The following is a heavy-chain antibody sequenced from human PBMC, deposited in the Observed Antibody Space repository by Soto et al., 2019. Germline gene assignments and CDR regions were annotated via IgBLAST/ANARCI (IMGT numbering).Heavy chain of an antibody. CDR2: INGDGSTT. Sequence: SLRLSCAASGFTFSSYWMHWVRQAPGKGLVWVSGINGDGSTTRYADSVKGRFTISRDNAENTLYLQMNSLRVEDTAVYYCATLVAGTKVLDYWSQGALVTVSS. J-gene: IGHJ4*02. CDR3: ATLVAGTKVLDY. V-gene: IGHV3-74*01. D-gene: IGHD2-15*01. CDR1: GFTFSSYW.